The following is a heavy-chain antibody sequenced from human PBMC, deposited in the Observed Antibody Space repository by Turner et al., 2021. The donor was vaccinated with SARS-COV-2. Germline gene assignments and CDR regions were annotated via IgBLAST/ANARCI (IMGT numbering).Heavy chain of an antibody. Sequence: QVQLQESGPGLVKPPETLSLTCSVAGGSITSYYWSWIRQAPGKGLEWIGYVYYDGSSNYNPSLKSRVTISVDTSKNQFSLKLTSVTAADTAVYYCASGSGSYSAWYFDYWGQGTLVAVSS. D-gene: IGHD2-21*02. V-gene: IGHV4-59*01. CDR1: GGSITSYY. J-gene: IGHJ4*02. CDR2: VYYDGSS. CDR3: ASGSGSYSAWYFDY.